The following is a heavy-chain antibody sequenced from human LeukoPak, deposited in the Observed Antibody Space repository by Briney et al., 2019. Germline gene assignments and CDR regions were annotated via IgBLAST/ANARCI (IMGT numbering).Heavy chain of an antibody. CDR1: GNYW. D-gene: IGHD2-2*02. V-gene: IGHV3-9*01. CDR3: AKDNRRHYTSGPNPDSLH. J-gene: IGHJ4*02. CDR2: VSWNSGSM. Sequence: PGGSLRLSCAGSGNYWIHWVRQPPGKGLEWISGVSWNSGSMDHADSVQGRFTIARDNAKNALYLHMNSLRVEDTAFYYCAKDNRRHYTSGPNPDSLHWGQGALVTVSS.